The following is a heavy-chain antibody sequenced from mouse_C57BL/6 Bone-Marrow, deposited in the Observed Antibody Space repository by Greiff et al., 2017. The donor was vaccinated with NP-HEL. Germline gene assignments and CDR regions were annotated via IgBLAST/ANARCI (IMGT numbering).Heavy chain of an antibody. CDR1: GFSLTSYG. V-gene: IGHV2-6*01. CDR2: TMGVGST. D-gene: IGHD4-1*01. Sequence: QVQLQQSGPGLVAPSQSLSIPCTVSGFSLTSYGVDWVGQSPGKGMEGWGVTMGVGSTNYNSALKSRLSISKDNSKSQVFLKMNSLQTDDTAMYYCASDGLGGYLAGWGKGTLVTVSA. CDR3: ASDGLGGYLAG. J-gene: IGHJ3*02.